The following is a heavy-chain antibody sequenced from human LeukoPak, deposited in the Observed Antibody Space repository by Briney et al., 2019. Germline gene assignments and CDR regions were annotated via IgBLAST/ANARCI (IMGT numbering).Heavy chain of an antibody. CDR2: IYHSGST. CDR1: GGSISSSNW. Sequence: PSGTLSLTCAVSGGSISSSNWWSWVRQPPGKGLEWIGEIYHSGSTNYNPSLKSRVTISVDKSKIQFSLKLSSVTAADTAVYYCARVVRLLEWYYYYYGMDVWGQGTTVTVSS. J-gene: IGHJ6*02. V-gene: IGHV4-4*02. CDR3: ARVVRLLEWYYYYYGMDV. D-gene: IGHD3-3*01.